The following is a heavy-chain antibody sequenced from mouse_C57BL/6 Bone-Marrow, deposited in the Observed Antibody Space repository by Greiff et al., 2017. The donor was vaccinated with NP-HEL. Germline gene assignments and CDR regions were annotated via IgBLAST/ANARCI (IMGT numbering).Heavy chain of an antibody. J-gene: IGHJ3*01. V-gene: IGHV1-82*01. CDR3: ASDYYGRGFAY. D-gene: IGHD1-1*01. CDR2: IYPGAGDT. Sequence: VQLQQSGPELVKPGASVKISCKASGYAFSSSWLNWVKQRPGKGLEWIGRIYPGAGDTNYNGKFKGKATLTADKSSSTAYMQLSSLTSEDSAVYFCASDYYGRGFAYWGQGTLVTVSA. CDR1: GYAFSSSW.